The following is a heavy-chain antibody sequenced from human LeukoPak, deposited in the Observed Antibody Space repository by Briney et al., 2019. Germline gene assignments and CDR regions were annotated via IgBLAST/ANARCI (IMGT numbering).Heavy chain of an antibody. CDR1: GFTFSSYS. Sequence: GGSLRLSCAASGFTFSSYSMNWVCQAPGKGLEWVSYISSSSSTIYYADSVKGRFTISRDNAKNSLYLQMNSLRAEDTAVYYCARDADTAMVTGALGYWGQGTLVTVSS. V-gene: IGHV3-48*04. CDR3: ARDADTAMVTGALGY. J-gene: IGHJ4*02. CDR2: ISSSSSTI. D-gene: IGHD5-18*01.